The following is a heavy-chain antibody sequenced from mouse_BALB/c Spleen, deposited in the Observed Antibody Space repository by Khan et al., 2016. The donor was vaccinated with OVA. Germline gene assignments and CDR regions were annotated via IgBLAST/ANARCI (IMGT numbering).Heavy chain of an antibody. J-gene: IGHJ3*01. CDR2: INPSNGYT. Sequence: QVQLKESGAELARPGASVKMSCKASGYTFTSYTIHWIKKRPGQGLEWIGYINPSNGYTNYNQKFKAKATLPTDKSSTTAYLQLSSRTSDDSAVYNCVRDGAYHRNDGWFAYWGQGTLVTVSA. CDR3: VRDGAYHRNDGWFAY. CDR1: GYTFTSYT. V-gene: IGHV1-4*01. D-gene: IGHD2-14*01.